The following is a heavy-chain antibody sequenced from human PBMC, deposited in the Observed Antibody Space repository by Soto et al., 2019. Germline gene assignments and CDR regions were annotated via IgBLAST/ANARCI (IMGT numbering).Heavy chain of an antibody. Sequence: PSETLSLTCTVSGDSFSGYYWSWIRQPAGKGLEWIGRVYTNGATNYNPSLTSRVTVSVDTSGNQFSLKLRCVTAADTAVYYCAREAAETVGDGYWCGPWGQGTLVTVSS. D-gene: IGHD6-13*01. CDR3: AREAAETVGDGYWCGP. CDR2: VYTNGAT. V-gene: IGHV4-4*07. J-gene: IGHJ5*02. CDR1: GDSFSGYY.